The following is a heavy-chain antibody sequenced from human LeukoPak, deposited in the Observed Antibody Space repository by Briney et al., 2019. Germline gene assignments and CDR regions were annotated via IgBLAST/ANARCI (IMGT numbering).Heavy chain of an antibody. V-gene: IGHV1-69*04. D-gene: IGHD2-2*01. J-gene: IGHJ4*02. CDR2: IIPMLGKT. CDR3: ARGLFGGFAAAPFDH. CDR1: GGTFDNYA. Sequence: SVKVSCKASGGTFDNYAVNWVQEAPGLGLEWMGRIIPMLGKTNSAQKFQDRVTFTADKSTGTAYMELTHLRPDDTAVYFCARGLFGGFAAAPFDHWGQGTLVTVSP.